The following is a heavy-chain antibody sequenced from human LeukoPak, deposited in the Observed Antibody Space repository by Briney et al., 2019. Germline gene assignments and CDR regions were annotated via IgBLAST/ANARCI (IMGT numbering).Heavy chain of an antibody. D-gene: IGHD6-6*01. Sequence: SETLSLTCTVSGGSISSYYWSWIRQPPGKGLEWIGYIYYSGSTNYNPSLKSRVTISVDTSKNQFSLKLSSVTAADTAVYYCARKTGIAAPYDYWGQGTLVTVSS. CDR1: GGSISSYY. V-gene: IGHV4-59*08. CDR2: IYYSGST. J-gene: IGHJ4*02. CDR3: ARKTGIAAPYDY.